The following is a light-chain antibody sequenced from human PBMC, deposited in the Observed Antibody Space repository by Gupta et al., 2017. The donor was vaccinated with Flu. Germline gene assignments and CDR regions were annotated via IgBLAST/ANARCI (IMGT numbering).Light chain of an antibody. CDR2: GAT. Sequence: IVLTQSPCSLSLSPGERAALACRATHTNKYLAWYQQKRGQAARLLIYGATHRATGLPDRFSGSGSGTGFTVSMARREPEDFAVYNCHQEYTSPIAFGQGTRLETK. CDR1: HTNKY. V-gene: IGKV3-20*01. J-gene: IGKJ5*01. CDR3: HQEYTSPIA.